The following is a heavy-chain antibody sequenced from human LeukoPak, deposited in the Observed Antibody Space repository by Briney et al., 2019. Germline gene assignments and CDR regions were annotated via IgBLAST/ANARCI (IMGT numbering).Heavy chain of an antibody. Sequence: GGSLRLSCAASGFTFSSYALSWVRQAPGKGLECVSAISGSGGSTYSADSLKGRFTISRDNSKNTLYLQINSLRANDTAVFYCARGGLGSAFDNWGQGTLVTVSS. CDR2: ISGSGGST. CDR3: ARGGLGSAFDN. CDR1: GFTFSSYA. J-gene: IGHJ4*02. V-gene: IGHV3-23*01. D-gene: IGHD6-19*01.